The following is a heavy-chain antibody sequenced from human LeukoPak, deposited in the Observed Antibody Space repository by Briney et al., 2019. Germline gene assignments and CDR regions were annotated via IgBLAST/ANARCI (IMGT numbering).Heavy chain of an antibody. V-gene: IGHV4-30-4*01. D-gene: IGHD6-13*01. Sequence: SETLSLTCTVSGGSFSSGDYYWSWIRQPPGKGLEWIGYIYYSGSTYYNPSLKSRVTISVDTSKNQFSLKLSSVTAADTAVYYCASAPGYSSSSRDYWGQGTLVTVSS. CDR2: IYYSGST. CDR1: GGSFSSGDYY. CDR3: ASAPGYSSSSRDY. J-gene: IGHJ4*02.